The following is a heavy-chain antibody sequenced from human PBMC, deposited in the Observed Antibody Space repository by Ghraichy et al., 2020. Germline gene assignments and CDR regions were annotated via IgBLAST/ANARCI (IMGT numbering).Heavy chain of an antibody. Sequence: SETLSLTCTVSGGSISSYYWSWIRQPAGKGLEWIGRIHNSGSTNYNPSLKSRVSMSADTSKKQLYLKMSSVTAADTAVYYCTSDVGDGYFDDWGQGTLVTVSS. CDR3: TSDVGDGYFDD. J-gene: IGHJ4*02. CDR2: IHNSGST. CDR1: GGSISSYY. V-gene: IGHV4-4*07.